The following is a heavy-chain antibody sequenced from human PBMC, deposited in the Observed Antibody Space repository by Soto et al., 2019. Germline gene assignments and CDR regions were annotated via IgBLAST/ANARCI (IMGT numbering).Heavy chain of an antibody. CDR1: GFTFSSYA. CDR2: ISYDGSNK. Sequence: QVQLVESGGGVVQPGRSLRLSCAASGFTFSSYAMHWVRQAPGKGLEWVAVISYDGSNKYYADSVKGRFTISRDNSENTLYLQMNSLRAEDTAVYYGARRYYYDSSYFQHWGQGTLVTVSS. V-gene: IGHV3-30-3*01. J-gene: IGHJ1*01. D-gene: IGHD3-22*01. CDR3: ARRYYYDSSYFQH.